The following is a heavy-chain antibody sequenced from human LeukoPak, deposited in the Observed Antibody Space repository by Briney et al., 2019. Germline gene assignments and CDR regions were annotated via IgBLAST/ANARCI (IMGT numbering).Heavy chain of an antibody. J-gene: IGHJ4*02. CDR2: FYYSGIT. Sequence: SETLSLXCTVSGDSISSSPYYWGWNRQPPGKGPEWIGSFYYSGITYYNPSLQSRVTISVDTSKNQLSLKLSSVTAADTAVYYCARAGYSYGRSFDYWGQGTLVTVSS. CDR3: ARAGYSYGRSFDY. D-gene: IGHD5-18*01. V-gene: IGHV4-39*01. CDR1: GDSISSSPYY.